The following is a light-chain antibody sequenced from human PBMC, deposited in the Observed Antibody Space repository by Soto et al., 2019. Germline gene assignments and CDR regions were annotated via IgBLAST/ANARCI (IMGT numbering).Light chain of an antibody. V-gene: IGKV3-15*01. CDR2: GAS. Sequence: EIVMTQSPATLSVSPGERATVYCRASQSVSTNLACYQQKPGQAPRLLIHGASNRATGIPARFSGSGSGREFTLTISSLQSEDFAVYYCQQYYKWPPETFGQGTKVDI. CDR1: QSVSTN. J-gene: IGKJ2*01. CDR3: QQYYKWPPET.